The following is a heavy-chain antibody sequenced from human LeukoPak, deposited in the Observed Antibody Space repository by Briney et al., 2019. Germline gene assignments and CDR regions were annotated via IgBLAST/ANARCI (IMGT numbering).Heavy chain of an antibody. CDR3: VNPRGFSYGYFDY. CDR2: IYYSKNT. D-gene: IGHD5-18*01. V-gene: IGHV4-39*01. Sequence: PSETLSLTCTVSGGSISSSSAYWGWIRQPPGKGLEWIGSIYYSKNTYYNPSLKSRDTISADTSKNQFSLTLGSVSATDTAVYYCVNPRGFSYGYFDYWGQGTLVTVSS. CDR1: GGSISSSSAY. J-gene: IGHJ4*02.